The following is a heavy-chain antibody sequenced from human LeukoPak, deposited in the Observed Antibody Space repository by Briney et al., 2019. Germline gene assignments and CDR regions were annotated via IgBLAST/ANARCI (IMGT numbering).Heavy chain of an antibody. J-gene: IGHJ5*02. V-gene: IGHV3-48*01. Sequence: GGSLRLSCAASGFTFSSYSMNWVRQAPGKGLEWVSYISSSSSTIYYADSVKGRFTISRDNAKNSLYLQMNSLRAEDTAVYYCAREPGQNWFDPWGQGTLVTVSS. CDR2: ISSSSSTI. CDR1: GFTFSSYS. CDR3: AREPGQNWFDP.